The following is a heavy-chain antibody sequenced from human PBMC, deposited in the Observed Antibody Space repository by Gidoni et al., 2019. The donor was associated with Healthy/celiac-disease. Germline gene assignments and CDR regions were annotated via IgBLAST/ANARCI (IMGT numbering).Heavy chain of an antibody. J-gene: IGHJ6*02. CDR2: ISYDGSNK. V-gene: IGHV3-30*18. D-gene: IGHD2-2*02. CDR1: GCPFSSYG. Sequence: QVQLVESGGGVVQPGRSLRLSCAASGCPFSSYGMHWVRQAPGKGLGWVAVISYDGSNKYYADSVKGRFTISRDNSKNTLYLQMNSLRAEDTAVYYCAKIRLSAAIRVVVDYYYGMDVWGQGTTVTVSS. CDR3: AKIRLSAAIRVVVDYYYGMDV.